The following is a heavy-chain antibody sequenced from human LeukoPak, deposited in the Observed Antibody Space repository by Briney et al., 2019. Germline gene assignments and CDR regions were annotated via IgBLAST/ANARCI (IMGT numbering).Heavy chain of an antibody. CDR1: GFTFSNYW. CDR2: IRQDSGDS. D-gene: IGHD3-10*01. V-gene: IGHV3-7*01. CDR3: ARGLAVSPMAPISDN. J-gene: IGHJ4*02. Sequence: GGSLRLSCAASGFTFSNYWMSWVRQAPGKGLEWVANIRQDSGDSRYVDFVRGRFTISRDNPDNSLYLQMNSLRVEDTAIYYCARGLAVSPMAPISDNWGQGTLVTVSS.